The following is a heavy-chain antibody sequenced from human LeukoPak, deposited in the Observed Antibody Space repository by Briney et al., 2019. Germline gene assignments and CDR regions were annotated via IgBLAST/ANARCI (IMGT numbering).Heavy chain of an antibody. CDR3: ARASYYDFWSGYSSDYYYYMDV. Sequence: GGSLRLSCAASGFTFSSHSMNWVRQAPGKGLEWVSCISTSSSYIYYADSVKGRFTISRDNAKKSMYLQMNRLRDEDTAVYYCARASYYDFWSGYSSDYYYYMDVWGKGTTVTVSS. CDR1: GFTFSSHS. J-gene: IGHJ6*03. CDR2: ISTSSSYI. D-gene: IGHD3-3*01. V-gene: IGHV3-21*01.